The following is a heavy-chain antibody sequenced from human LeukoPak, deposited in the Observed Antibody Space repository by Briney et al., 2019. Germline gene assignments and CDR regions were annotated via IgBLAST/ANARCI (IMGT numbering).Heavy chain of an antibody. CDR3: ARAGGSGSYWLDWFDP. J-gene: IGHJ5*02. Sequence: GASVKVSCKASGYAFTAYFMHWVRQAPGQGLEWMGWINPNSGGTNYAQKFQGRVTMTRDTSISTAYMELSRLRSDDTAVYYCARAGGSGSYWLDWFDPWGQGTLVTVSS. D-gene: IGHD3-10*01. CDR1: GYAFTAYF. CDR2: INPNSGGT. V-gene: IGHV1-2*02.